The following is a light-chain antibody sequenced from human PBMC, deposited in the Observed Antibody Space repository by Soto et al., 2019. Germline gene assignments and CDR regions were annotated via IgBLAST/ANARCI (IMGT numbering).Light chain of an antibody. CDR1: SSDVGCYNY. CDR2: EVS. V-gene: IGLV2-8*01. Sequence: QSALTQPPSASESPGQSVTISCTGNSSDVGCYNYVSWYQQHPGKAPKLMIYEVSKRPSGVPYPFSGSKSGNTASLTVSGLQAEDEADYYCSSYAGSKNYVLGTGTKVTVL. CDR3: SSYAGSKNYV. J-gene: IGLJ1*01.